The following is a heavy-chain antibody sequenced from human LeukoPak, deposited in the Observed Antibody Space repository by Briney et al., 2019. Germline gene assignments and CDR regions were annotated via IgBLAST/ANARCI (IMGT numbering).Heavy chain of an antibody. D-gene: IGHD6-19*01. Sequence: GESLKISCKGSGYSFTSYWIGWVRQMPGKGLEWMGIIYPGDSDTRYSPSFQGQVTISADKSISTAYLQWSSLKASDTAMYYCARHVGYSSGWSNPDYWGQGTLVTVPS. CDR2: IYPGDSDT. J-gene: IGHJ4*02. V-gene: IGHV5-51*01. CDR1: GYSFTSYW. CDR3: ARHVGYSSGWSNPDY.